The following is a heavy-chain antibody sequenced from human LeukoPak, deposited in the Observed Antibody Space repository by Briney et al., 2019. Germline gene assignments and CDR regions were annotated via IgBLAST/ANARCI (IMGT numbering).Heavy chain of an antibody. Sequence: GGSLRLSCAASGFTFSNYAMSWVRLTPGKGLEWVSGISGSGGSTYYADSVKGRFTISRDNSKNTLYLQMNSLRAEDTAVYYCAKLPAPLTDYWGQGTLVTVSS. V-gene: IGHV3-23*01. J-gene: IGHJ4*02. CDR3: AKLPAPLTDY. CDR1: GFTFSNYA. CDR2: ISGSGGST.